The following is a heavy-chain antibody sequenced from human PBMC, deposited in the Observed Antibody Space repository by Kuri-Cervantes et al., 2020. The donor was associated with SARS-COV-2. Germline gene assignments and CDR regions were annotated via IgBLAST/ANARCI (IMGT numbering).Heavy chain of an antibody. V-gene: IGHV3-23*01. CDR2: ISGSGGST. D-gene: IGHD3-3*01. J-gene: IGHJ4*02. Sequence: GGSLRLSCAASGFTFSSYAMSWVRQAPGKGLEWVSAISGSGGSTYYADSVKGRFTISRDNSKNTLYLQMNSLRAEDTAVYYCAKGTYGFWSGWPFDYWGQGTLVTVSS. CDR3: AKGTYGFWSGWPFDY. CDR1: GFTFSSYA.